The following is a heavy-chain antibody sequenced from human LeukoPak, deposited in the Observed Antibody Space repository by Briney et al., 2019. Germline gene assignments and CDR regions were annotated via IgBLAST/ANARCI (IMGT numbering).Heavy chain of an antibody. CDR3: AKAPELAARYCSGGSCYDGYGMDV. V-gene: IGHV3-30-3*01. CDR2: ISYDGSNK. Sequence: GRSLRLSCAASGFTFSSYAMHWVRQAPGKGLEWVAVISYDGSNKYYADSVKGRFTISRDNSKNTLYLQMNSLRAEDTALYYCAKAPELAARYCSGGSCYDGYGMDVWGQGTTVTVSS. D-gene: IGHD2-15*01. J-gene: IGHJ6*02. CDR1: GFTFSSYA.